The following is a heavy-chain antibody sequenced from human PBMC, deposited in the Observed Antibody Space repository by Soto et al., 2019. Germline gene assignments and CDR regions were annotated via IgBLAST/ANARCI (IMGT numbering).Heavy chain of an antibody. CDR3: ARDVVSGYDPHYGMDV. J-gene: IGHJ6*02. V-gene: IGHV3-7*03. D-gene: IGHD5-12*01. CDR2: IKQDGSEK. Sequence: LRLSWAASGFTFSSYWMSWVRQAPGKGLEWVGNIKQDGSEKYHVDSVKGRFTISRDNAKNSLYLQMNSLRAEDTAVYYCARDVVSGYDPHYGMDVWGQGTTVTVSS. CDR1: GFTFSSYW.